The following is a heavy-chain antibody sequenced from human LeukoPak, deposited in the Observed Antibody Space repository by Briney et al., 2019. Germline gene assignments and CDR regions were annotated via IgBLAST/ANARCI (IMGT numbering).Heavy chain of an antibody. Sequence: ASVKLSCKASGYTFTSYGISWVRQAPGQGLEWMGWISAYNGNTNSAQKLQGRVTMTTDTSTSTAYMELRSLRSDDTAVYYCAREGSRDILTGYYYYYYGMDVWGQGTTVTVSS. CDR3: AREGSRDILTGYYYYYYGMDV. CDR2: ISAYNGNT. CDR1: GYTFTSYG. J-gene: IGHJ6*02. V-gene: IGHV1-18*01. D-gene: IGHD3-9*01.